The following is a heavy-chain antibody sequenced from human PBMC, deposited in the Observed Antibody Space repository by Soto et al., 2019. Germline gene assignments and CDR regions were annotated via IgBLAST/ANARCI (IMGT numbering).Heavy chain of an antibody. CDR1: GGSISDYDYY. V-gene: IGHV4-30-4*01. Sequence: QVQLQESGPGLVKPSQTLSLTCSVSGGSISDYDYYWSWIRQPPGKGLEWIGYIFYRGSTSYTPSLKSRVTISIDTSKNQFSLNLTSVTAADTAVYFCARDRRDGYNRLPYGMDVWGQGTTVTVSS. CDR3: ARDRRDGYNRLPYGMDV. CDR2: IFYRGST. D-gene: IGHD5-12*01. J-gene: IGHJ6*02.